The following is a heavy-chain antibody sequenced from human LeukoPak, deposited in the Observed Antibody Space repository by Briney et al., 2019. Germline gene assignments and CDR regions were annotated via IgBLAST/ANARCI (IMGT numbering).Heavy chain of an antibody. CDR3: ARGILPFDY. J-gene: IGHJ4*02. V-gene: IGHV4-38-2*02. Sequence: PSETLSLTCTVSGYSISSGYYWGWIRQPPGKGLEWIGSIYHSGSTYYNPSRKSRVTISVDTSKNQFSLKLSSVTAADTAVYYCARGILPFDYWGQGTLVTVSS. CDR2: IYHSGST. CDR1: GYSISSGYY. D-gene: IGHD2-21*01.